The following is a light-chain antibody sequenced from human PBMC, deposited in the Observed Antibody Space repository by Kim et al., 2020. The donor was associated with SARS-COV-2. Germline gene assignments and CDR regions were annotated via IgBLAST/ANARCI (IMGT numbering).Light chain of an antibody. CDR2: SNN. J-gene: IGLJ2*01. CDR3: KTWDSRLTVVV. CDR1: SSNIGNNY. V-gene: IGLV1-51*01. Sequence: GQECTVSCSGDSSNIGNNYLSWYQQLPGTAPTLFIYSNNKRPAGIPDRFSGSKSGTSATLGITGLQTGDEADYYCKTWDSRLTVVVFGGGTQLTVL.